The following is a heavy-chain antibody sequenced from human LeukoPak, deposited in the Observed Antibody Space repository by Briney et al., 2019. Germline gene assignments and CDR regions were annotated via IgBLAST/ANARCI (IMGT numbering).Heavy chain of an antibody. J-gene: IGHJ4*02. Sequence: PGGSLRLSCAASGFTLSSYVMSWVRQAPGKGLEWVSTISGSGGSTYYADSVKGRFTISRDNSKNTLYLQMNSLRAEDTAVYYCAKLGIRGVIIYYFDYWGQGTLVTVSS. CDR1: GFTLSSYV. CDR3: AKLGIRGVIIYYFDY. CDR2: ISGSGGST. V-gene: IGHV3-23*01. D-gene: IGHD3-10*01.